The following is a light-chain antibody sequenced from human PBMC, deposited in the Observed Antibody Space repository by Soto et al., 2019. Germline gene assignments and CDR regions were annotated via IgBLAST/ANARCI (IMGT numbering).Light chain of an antibody. V-gene: IGKV3-20*01. CDR1: QSVNNKY. Sequence: EIVLTQSPGTLSLSPGERATRSCRASQSVNNKYLAWYHQKPGQAPRLLIYGASSRATGIPDRFSGSGSGTDFTLTISRLEPEDFAVYYCQQYGSSITFGQGTQREIK. J-gene: IGKJ5*01. CDR2: GAS. CDR3: QQYGSSIT.